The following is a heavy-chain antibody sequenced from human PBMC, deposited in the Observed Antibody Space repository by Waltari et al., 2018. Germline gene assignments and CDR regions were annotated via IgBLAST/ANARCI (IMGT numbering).Heavy chain of an antibody. CDR3: SRDPRLLDY. Sequence: QVQLAESGGGLVKPGGSLRLSCAVPGFTFSDFHMPWIRQAPGKGLECVSYIRGSGSVISYADSVKGRFTVSRDNAKNSLYLRMNSLRVEDTAVYYCSRDPRLLDYWGQGTLVTVSS. CDR1: GFTFSDFH. D-gene: IGHD4-17*01. CDR2: IRGSGSVI. V-gene: IGHV3-11*01. J-gene: IGHJ4*02.